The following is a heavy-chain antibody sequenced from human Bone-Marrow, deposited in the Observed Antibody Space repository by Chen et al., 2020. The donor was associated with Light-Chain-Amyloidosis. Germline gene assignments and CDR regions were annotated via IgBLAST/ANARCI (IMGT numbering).Heavy chain of an antibody. CDR2: IYSGGST. CDR1: GFTVRSNY. CDR3: ARNRDGYNFAFDY. D-gene: IGHD5-12*01. J-gene: IGHJ4*02. Sequence: EVQLVETGGGLIQPGGSLRLSCPASGFTVRSNYMSWVRQAPGKGLEWVSVIYSGGSTYYADSVKGRFTISRDNSKNTLYLQMNSLRAEDTAVYYCARNRDGYNFAFDYWGQGTLVTVSS. V-gene: IGHV3-53*02.